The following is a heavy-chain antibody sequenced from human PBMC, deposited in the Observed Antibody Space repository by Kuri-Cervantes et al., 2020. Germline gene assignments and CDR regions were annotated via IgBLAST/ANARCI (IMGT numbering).Heavy chain of an antibody. J-gene: IGHJ6*02. CDR3: AKDKGSGSYNYYYGMDV. CDR1: GFTFDDYA. V-gene: IGHV3-9*01. Sequence: GGSLRLSCAVSGFTFDDYAMHWVRQAPGEGLEWVSGISWNSGSIGYADSVKGRFTISRDNAKNSLYLQMNSLRAEDTALYYCAKDKGSGSYNYYYGMDVWGQGTTVTVSS. D-gene: IGHD3-10*01. CDR2: ISWNSGSI.